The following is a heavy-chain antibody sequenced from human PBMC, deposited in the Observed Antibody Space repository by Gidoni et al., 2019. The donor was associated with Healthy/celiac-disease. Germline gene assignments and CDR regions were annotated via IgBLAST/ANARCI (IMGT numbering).Heavy chain of an antibody. CDR3: AKDREVGTYTSYFDS. V-gene: IGHV3-23*01. CDR1: GFTFSTYA. J-gene: IGHJ4*02. CDR2: ISGSGGGT. D-gene: IGHD2-2*02. Sequence: EVQLLESGGGLVQPGGSLRLSCAASGFTFSTYAMNWVRQAPGKGLEWFSGISGSGGGTSYADSVKGRFTISRDNSKNTLYLQMHSLRAEDTAVYYCAKDREVGTYTSYFDSWGQGTLVTVSS.